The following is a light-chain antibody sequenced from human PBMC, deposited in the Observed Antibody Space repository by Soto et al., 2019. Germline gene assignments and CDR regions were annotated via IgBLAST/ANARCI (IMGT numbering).Light chain of an antibody. CDR1: SGHNNYA. CDR3: QTWGTGIQV. J-gene: IGLJ2*01. V-gene: IGLV4-69*01. Sequence: QPVLTQSPSASASLGASVKLTCTLSSGHNNYAIAWHQQQPEKGPRFLMKLNSDGSHNKGDGIPDRFSGSSSGAERYLTISSLQYEDEADYYCQTWGTGIQVFGGGTKLTVL. CDR2: LNSDGSH.